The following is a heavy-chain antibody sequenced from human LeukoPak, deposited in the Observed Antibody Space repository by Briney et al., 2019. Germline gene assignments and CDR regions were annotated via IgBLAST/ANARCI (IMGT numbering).Heavy chain of an antibody. D-gene: IGHD6-19*01. CDR3: VKVSSSGWHEGDYFDY. CDR1: GFTFSSYA. V-gene: IGHV3-30-3*01. Sequence: GRSLRLSCAASGFTFSSYAMHWVRQAPGKGLEWVAVISYDGSNKYYADSVKGRFTISRDNSKNTLYLQMNSLRAEDTAVYYCVKVSSSGWHEGDYFDYWGQRTLVTVSS. CDR2: ISYDGSNK. J-gene: IGHJ4*02.